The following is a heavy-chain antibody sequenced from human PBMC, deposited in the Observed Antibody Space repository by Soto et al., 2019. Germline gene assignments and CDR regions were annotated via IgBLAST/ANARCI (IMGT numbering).Heavy chain of an antibody. V-gene: IGHV1-46*01. CDR2: INPSGGST. J-gene: IGHJ6*04. CDR3: APAPGHSAYDPYSYYYGMDV. Sequence: ASVKVSCKASGYTFTSYYMHWVRQAPGQGLEWMGIINPSGGSTSYAQKFQGRVTMTRDTSTSTVYMELSSLRSEDTAVYYCAPAPGHSAYDPYSYYYGMDVCRKLPTI. D-gene: IGHD5-12*01. CDR1: GYTFTSYY.